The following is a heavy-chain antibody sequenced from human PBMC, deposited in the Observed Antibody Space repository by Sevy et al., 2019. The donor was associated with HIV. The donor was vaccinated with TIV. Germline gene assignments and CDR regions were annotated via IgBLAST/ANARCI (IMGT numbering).Heavy chain of an antibody. CDR1: GYTFTSYG. D-gene: IGHD6-13*01. CDR3: ARHSSSWYPPPFDY. J-gene: IGHJ4*02. Sequence: ASVKVSCKASGYTFTSYGISWVRQAPGQGLEWMGWISAYNGNTNYAQKLQGRVTMTTDTSTSTAYMELRSLRSDDTAAYYCARHSSSWYPPPFDYWGQGTLVTVSS. V-gene: IGHV1-18*01. CDR2: ISAYNGNT.